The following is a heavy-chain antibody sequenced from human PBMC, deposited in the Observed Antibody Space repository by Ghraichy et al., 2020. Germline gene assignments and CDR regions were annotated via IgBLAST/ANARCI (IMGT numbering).Heavy chain of an antibody. Sequence: SETLSLTCNVSGGSISSSNCYWGWIRQPPGKGLEWIGSIYYSGSTYYNPSLKSRVTISVDTSKNKFSLKLTSVTAADTAVYYCARHWPFAYSPSGVHVWGQGTTVIDYS. V-gene: IGHV4-39*01. CDR3: ARHWPFAYSPSGVHV. J-gene: IGHJ6*02. D-gene: IGHD1-26*01. CDR2: IYYSGST. CDR1: GGSISSSNCY.